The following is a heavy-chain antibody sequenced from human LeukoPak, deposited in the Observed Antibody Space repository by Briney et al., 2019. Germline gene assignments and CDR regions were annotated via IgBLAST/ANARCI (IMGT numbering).Heavy chain of an antibody. CDR3: AYRDLTSTWSFP. D-gene: IGHD6-13*01. J-gene: IGHJ5*02. V-gene: IGHV5-51*01. CDR1: GYSFTSYW. Sequence: KNGESLKISCQGFGYSFTSYWIGWVRQMPGKGMEWMGVIYPGDSRIRYNPSFQGQVTISVDKSISTAYLQWVSLRASDSAMYYCAYRDLTSTWSFPWGQGTLVTVSS. CDR2: IYPGDSRI.